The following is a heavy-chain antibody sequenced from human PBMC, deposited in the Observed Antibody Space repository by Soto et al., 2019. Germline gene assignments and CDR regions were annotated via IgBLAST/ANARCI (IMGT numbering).Heavy chain of an antibody. J-gene: IGHJ2*01. V-gene: IGHV3-7*01. CDR3: ARVKGVRGVTTLWKMSYVGYFDL. Sequence: EVQLVESGGGLVQPGGSLRLSCAASGFTFSSYWMSWVRQAPGKGLEWVANIKQDGSEKYYVDSVKGRFTISRDNAKNSLYLQMNSLRAEDTAVYYCARVKGVRGVTTLWKMSYVGYFDLWGRGTLVTVSS. CDR1: GFTFSSYW. D-gene: IGHD3-10*01. CDR2: IKQDGSEK.